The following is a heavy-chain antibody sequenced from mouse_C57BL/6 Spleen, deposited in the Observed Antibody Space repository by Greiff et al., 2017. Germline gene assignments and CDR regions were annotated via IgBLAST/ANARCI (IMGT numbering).Heavy chain of an antibody. V-gene: IGHV1-26*01. CDR3: AREGDLLFFPFAY. CDR1: GYTFTDYY. J-gene: IGHJ3*01. Sequence: EVQLQQSGPELVKPGASVKISCKASGYTFTDYYMNWVKQSHGKSLEWIGDINPNNGGTSYNQKFKGKATLTVDKSSSTAYMELRSLTSEDSAVYYCAREGDLLFFPFAYWGQGTLVTVSA. D-gene: IGHD2-1*01. CDR2: INPNNGGT.